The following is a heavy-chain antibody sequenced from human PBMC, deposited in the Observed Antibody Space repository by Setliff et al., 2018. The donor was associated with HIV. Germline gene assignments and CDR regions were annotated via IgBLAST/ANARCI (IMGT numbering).Heavy chain of an antibody. Sequence: ASVKVSCKASDYTFTSYGISWVRQAPGQGLEWMGWISAYNGHTRYAQKLQGRVTMTTDTSTSTAYMELRSLRSDDTAVYYCARLPDIDSWPFDYWAQGTLVTVSS. V-gene: IGHV1-18*01. CDR3: ARLPDIDSWPFDY. CDR1: DYTFTSYG. D-gene: IGHD6-13*01. CDR2: ISAYNGHT. J-gene: IGHJ4*02.